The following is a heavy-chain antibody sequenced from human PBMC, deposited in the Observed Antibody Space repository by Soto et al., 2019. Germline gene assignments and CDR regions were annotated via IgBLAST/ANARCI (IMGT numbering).Heavy chain of an antibody. CDR3: ARESRAGRLVHYDDYGMDL. J-gene: IGHJ6*02. Sequence: EVQLVESGGGLVQPGGSLRLSCAASGFTVSSNYMSWVRQAPGKGLVWVSVIYSGGSTYYADSVKGRFTISRDTSKNTQYLQRNRLRAEDTAVYYCARESRAGRLVHYDDYGMDLGCQGTTVSVS. V-gene: IGHV3-66*01. D-gene: IGHD6-19*01. CDR2: IYSGGST. CDR1: GFTVSSNY.